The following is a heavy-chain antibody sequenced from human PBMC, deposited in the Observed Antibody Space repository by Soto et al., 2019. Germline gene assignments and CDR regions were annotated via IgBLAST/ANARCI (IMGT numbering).Heavy chain of an antibody. D-gene: IGHD3-3*01. Sequence: SETLSLACTVCGGSISSYYWSWIRQPPGKGLEWIGYIYYSGSTNYNPSLKSRVTISVDTSKNQFSLKLSSVTAADTAVYYCARVTIFGVVPMPSFDYWGQGTLVTVSS. CDR3: ARVTIFGVVPMPSFDY. CDR2: IYYSGST. V-gene: IGHV4-59*01. J-gene: IGHJ4*02. CDR1: GGSISSYY.